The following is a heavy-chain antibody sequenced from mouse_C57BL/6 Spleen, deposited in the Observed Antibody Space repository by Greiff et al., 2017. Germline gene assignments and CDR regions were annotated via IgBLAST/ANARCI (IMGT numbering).Heavy chain of an antibody. J-gene: IGHJ4*01. V-gene: IGHV5-9-1*02. CDR2: ISSGGDYI. CDR3: TRSLVYYGSSPYYAMDY. D-gene: IGHD1-1*01. CDR1: GFTFSSYA. Sequence: DVMLVESGEGLVKPGGSLKLSCAASGFTFSSYAMSWVRQTPEKRLEWVAYISSGGDYIYYADTVKGRFTISRDNARNTLYLQMSSLKSEDTAMYYCTRSLVYYGSSPYYAMDYWGQGTSVTVSS.